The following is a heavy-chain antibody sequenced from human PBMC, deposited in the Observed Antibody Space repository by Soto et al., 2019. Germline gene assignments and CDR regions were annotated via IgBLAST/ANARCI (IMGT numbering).Heavy chain of an antibody. CDR3: VRDHDFAFDT. CDR1: GFTFSDNP. D-gene: IGHD2-21*02. J-gene: IGHJ4*02. V-gene: IGHV3-48*02. Sequence: EAHLVESGGGLVQPGGSLRLSCAASGFTFSDNPMNWVRLAPGKGLEWVSHIRSDGTTIYYADSVKGRFTISRDNAKNSLYRHMNSLRDEDTAIYYCVRDHDFAFDTWGREPWSPSPQ. CDR2: IRSDGTTI.